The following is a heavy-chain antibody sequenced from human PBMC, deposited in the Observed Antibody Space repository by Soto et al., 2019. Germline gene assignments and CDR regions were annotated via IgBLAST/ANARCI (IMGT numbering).Heavy chain of an antibody. CDR2: IDYSGST. V-gene: IGHV4-39*07. CDR1: GGSISRSSYY. Sequence: SETLSLTCTVSGGSISRSSYYWGWIRQPPGKGLEWMGGIDYSGSTNYNPSLKSRVTISVDTSKNQFSLKLSSVTAADTAVYYCARGFQLVEMATINTFAFDYWGQGTLVTVS. J-gene: IGHJ4*02. D-gene: IGHD5-12*01. CDR3: ARGFQLVEMATINTFAFDY.